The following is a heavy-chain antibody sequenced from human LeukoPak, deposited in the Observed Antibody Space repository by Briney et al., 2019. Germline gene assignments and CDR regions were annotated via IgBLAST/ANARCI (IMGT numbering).Heavy chain of an antibody. V-gene: IGHV4-39*07. CDR3: ARDPPAGGDY. CDR2: IYHSGST. CDR1: GGSISSSSYY. D-gene: IGHD3-16*01. J-gene: IGHJ4*02. Sequence: PSETLSLTCTVSGGSISSSSYYWGWIRQPPGKGLEWIGSIYHSGSTYYNPSLKSRVTISVDRSKNQFSLKLSSVTAADTAVYYCARDPPAGGDYWGQGTLVTVSS.